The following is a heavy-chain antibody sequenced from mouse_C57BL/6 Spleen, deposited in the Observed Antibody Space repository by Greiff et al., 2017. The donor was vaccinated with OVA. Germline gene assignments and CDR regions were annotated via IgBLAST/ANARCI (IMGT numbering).Heavy chain of an antibody. D-gene: IGHD2-4*01. CDR3: ASEGDYDYDRFAY. CDR2: ISDGGSYT. CDR1: GFTFSSYA. Sequence: EVQLVESGGGLVKPGGSLKLSCAASGFTFSSYAMSWVRQTPEKRLEWVATISDGGSYTYYPDNVKGRFTISRDNAKNNLYLQMSHLKSEDTAMYYCASEGDYDYDRFAYWGQGTLVTVSA. V-gene: IGHV5-4*01. J-gene: IGHJ3*01.